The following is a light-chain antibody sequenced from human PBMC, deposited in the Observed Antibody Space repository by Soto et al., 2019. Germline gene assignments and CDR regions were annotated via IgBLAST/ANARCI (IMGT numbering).Light chain of an antibody. CDR2: RNN. CDR3: TVWDDSLRGRL. V-gene: IGLV1-47*01. Sequence: QSVLTQPPSASGTPRQRVTISCSGSSSNIESNYVYWYQQLPGTAPRLLIYRNNQRPSGVPDRFSGSKSGTSASLAISALRSEDEADYYCTVWDDSLRGRLFGGGTQLTVL. J-gene: IGLJ2*01. CDR1: SSNIESNY.